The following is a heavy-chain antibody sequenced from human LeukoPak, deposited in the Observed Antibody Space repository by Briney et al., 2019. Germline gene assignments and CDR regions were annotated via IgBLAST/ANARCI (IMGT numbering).Heavy chain of an antibody. CDR2: INPNRGGT. J-gene: IGHJ4*02. Sequence: ASVTVSCKASGYTFTGYYIHWVRQAPGQGLEWMGWINPNRGGTNYAQKFQGRVTMTRDTSVSTAYMDLSSLRSDDTAVYYCARDDAAAAGSYFDYWGQGTLVTVSS. CDR3: ARDDAAAAGSYFDY. CDR1: GYTFTGYY. V-gene: IGHV1-2*02. D-gene: IGHD6-13*01.